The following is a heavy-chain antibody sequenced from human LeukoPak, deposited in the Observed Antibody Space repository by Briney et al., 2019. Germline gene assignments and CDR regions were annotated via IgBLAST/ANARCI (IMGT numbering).Heavy chain of an antibody. CDR2: INHSGST. V-gene: IGHV4-34*01. CDR3: ARRSSSWYFSNDI. J-gene: IGHJ3*02. Sequence: SETLSLTCAVYGGSFSGYYWSWIRQPPGKGLEWIGEINHSGSTNYNPSLKSRVTISVDTSKNQFSLNLTSVTAADTAVYYCARRSSSWYFSNDIWGQGTMVTVSS. CDR1: GGSFSGYY. D-gene: IGHD6-13*01.